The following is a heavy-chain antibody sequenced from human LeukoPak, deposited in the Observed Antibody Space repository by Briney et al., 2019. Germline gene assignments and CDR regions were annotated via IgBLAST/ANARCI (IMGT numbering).Heavy chain of an antibody. D-gene: IGHD1-1*01. CDR3: AKASGNTLTYGDY. V-gene: IGHV3-23*01. J-gene: IGHJ4*02. CDR1: GFIFSNYA. Sequence: GGSLRLSCAASGFIFSNYAMNWVRQAPRKGLEWVSGISGSGFSTYYADSVKGRFTISRDNSRNTLYLQMNSPRAEDTALYYCAKASGNTLTYGDYWGQGTLVTVSS. CDR2: ISGSGFST.